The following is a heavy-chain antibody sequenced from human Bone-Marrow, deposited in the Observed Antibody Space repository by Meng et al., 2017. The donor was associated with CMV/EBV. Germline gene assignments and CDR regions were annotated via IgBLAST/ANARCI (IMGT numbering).Heavy chain of an antibody. J-gene: IGHJ1*01. Sequence: QVQLVQSGAEVKKPXXXXXVXCKXSGGTFSSYAISWVRQAPGQGLEWMGGIIPIFGTANYAQKFQGRVTITADESTSTAYMELSSLRSEDTAVYYCASHYYDSSAPGIYFQHWGQGTLVTVSS. CDR2: IIPIFGTA. CDR1: GGTFSSYA. D-gene: IGHD3-22*01. V-gene: IGHV1-69*12. CDR3: ASHYYDSSAPGIYFQH.